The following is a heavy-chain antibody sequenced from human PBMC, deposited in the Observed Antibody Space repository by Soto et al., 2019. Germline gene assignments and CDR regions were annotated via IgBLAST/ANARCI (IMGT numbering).Heavy chain of an antibody. Sequence: VQLVQSGAEVKKPGASVKVSCKASGYTFTSYAMHWVRQAPGQRLEWMGWINAGNGNTKYSQKFQGRVTITRETSARTAYMELSSLRSEDTAVYYCARDWGLRLGELSVWGQGTLVTVSS. J-gene: IGHJ4*02. D-gene: IGHD3-16*02. CDR2: INAGNGNT. CDR1: GYTFTSYA. V-gene: IGHV1-3*01. CDR3: ARDWGLRLGELSV.